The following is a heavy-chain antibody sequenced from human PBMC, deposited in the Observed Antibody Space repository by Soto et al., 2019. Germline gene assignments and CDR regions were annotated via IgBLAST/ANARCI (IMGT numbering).Heavy chain of an antibody. CDR1: GESFRGYY. CDR3: ARRSYDILTGYYKTADY. Sequence: PSETLSLTCAVYGESFRGYYWTRISQPPGKGLEWIGEINHSGSTNYNPSLKSRVTISVDTSKNQFSLKLTSVTAADTAVYYCARRSYDILTGYYKTADYWGQGTPVTV. CDR2: INHSGST. V-gene: IGHV4-34*01. D-gene: IGHD3-9*01. J-gene: IGHJ4*02.